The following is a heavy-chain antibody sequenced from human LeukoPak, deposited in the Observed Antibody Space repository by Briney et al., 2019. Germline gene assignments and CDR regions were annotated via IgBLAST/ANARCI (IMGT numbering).Heavy chain of an antibody. Sequence: GGSLGLSCIASGFTFSSYEMSWVRQAPGKGLEWVSYISSSSGIFYADSVKGRFTISRDNAKNSLYLQMNSLRAEDTAVYYCARGFSYWGQGTLVTVSS. J-gene: IGHJ4*02. CDR1: GFTFSSYE. CDR2: ISSSSGI. V-gene: IGHV3-48*03. CDR3: ARGFSY.